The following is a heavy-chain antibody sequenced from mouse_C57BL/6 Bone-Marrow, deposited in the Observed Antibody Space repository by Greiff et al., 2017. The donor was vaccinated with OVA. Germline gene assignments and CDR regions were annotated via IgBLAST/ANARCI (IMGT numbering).Heavy chain of an antibody. CDR3: ARPSYYYGFDY. CDR1: EYEFPSHD. V-gene: IGHV5-2*01. CDR2: INSDGGRT. D-gene: IGHD1-1*01. J-gene: IGHJ2*01. Sequence: DVQLVESGGGLVQPGESLKFSGESNEYEFPSHDMSWVRKTPEKRLELVAAINSDGGRTYYPDTMERRFIISRDNTKKTLYLQMSSLRAEDTALYYCARPSYYYGFDYWGQGTTLTVSS.